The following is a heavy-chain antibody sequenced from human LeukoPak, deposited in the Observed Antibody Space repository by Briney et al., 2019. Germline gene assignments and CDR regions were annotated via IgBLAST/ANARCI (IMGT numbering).Heavy chain of an antibody. CDR3: ARELWFANAPGSSLDP. CDR1: GDSISSGAYS. J-gene: IGHJ5*02. V-gene: IGHV4-30-2*01. D-gene: IGHD3-10*01. Sequence: KPSETLSLTCVVYGDSISSGAYSWSWIRQPPGKGLEWIVYIFHTGSTFYNPSLKSRVTVSVDNSKNQFSLRLNSVTAADTAVYYCARELWFANAPGSSLDPWGQGTLVTVSS. CDR2: IFHTGST.